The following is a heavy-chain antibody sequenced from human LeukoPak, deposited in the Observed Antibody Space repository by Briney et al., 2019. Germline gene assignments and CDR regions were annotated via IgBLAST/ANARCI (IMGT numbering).Heavy chain of an antibody. J-gene: IGHJ5*02. CDR1: GGSISSGDYY. V-gene: IGHV4-30-4*01. CDR2: IYYSGST. Sequence: SETLSLTCTVSGGSISSGDYYWSWIRQPPGKGLEWIGYIYYSGSTYYNPSLQSRVTISVDTSKNQFSLKLSSVTAADTAVYYCARGRGGYCSSTSCYANNWFDPWGQGTLVTVSS. D-gene: IGHD2-2*01. CDR3: ARGRGGYCSSTSCYANNWFDP.